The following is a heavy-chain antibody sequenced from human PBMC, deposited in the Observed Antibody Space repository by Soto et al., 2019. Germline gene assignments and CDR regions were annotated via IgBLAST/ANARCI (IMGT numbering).Heavy chain of an antibody. CDR2: ITGSGDDT. Sequence: EVQLLESGGGLVQPGGSLRLSCAASGFTFNNYAMNWVRQAPGKGLELVSIITGSGDDTLYADSVKGRFTISRDNSKNTLYLQMNSLRVDDTAIYYCAKASGERYPVSLVFASWGQGTLVTVS. V-gene: IGHV3-23*01. CDR3: AKASGERYPVSLVFAS. D-gene: IGHD4-17*01. J-gene: IGHJ4*02. CDR1: GFTFNNYA.